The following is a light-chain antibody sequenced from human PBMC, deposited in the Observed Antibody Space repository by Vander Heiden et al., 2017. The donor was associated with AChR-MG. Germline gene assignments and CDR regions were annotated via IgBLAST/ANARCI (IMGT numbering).Light chain of an antibody. CDR1: QSVSSN. V-gene: IGKV3-15*01. CDR3: QQYNNWPPILT. J-gene: IGKJ4*01. Sequence: EIVLPQSPATLSVSPGERATLSCRASQSVSSNLAWYQQKPGQAPRLLIYGASTRATGIPARVSCSGSGTEFTLTISSLQSEDFAVYYCQQYNNWPPILTFGGGTKVEIK. CDR2: GAS.